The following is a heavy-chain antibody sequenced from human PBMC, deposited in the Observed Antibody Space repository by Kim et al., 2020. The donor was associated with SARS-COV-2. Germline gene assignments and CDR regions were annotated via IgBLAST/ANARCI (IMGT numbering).Heavy chain of an antibody. J-gene: IGHJ6*01. D-gene: IGHD1-7*01. Sequence: SETLSLTCTVSGGSISSYYWSWIRQPPGKGLEWIGYIYYSGSTNYNPSLKSRVTISVDTSKNQFSLKLSSVTAADTAVYYCARDAYNWNYDGPGAGYYY. CDR1: GGSISSYY. V-gene: IGHV4-59*13. CDR2: IYYSGST. CDR3: ARDAYNWNYDGPGAGYYY.